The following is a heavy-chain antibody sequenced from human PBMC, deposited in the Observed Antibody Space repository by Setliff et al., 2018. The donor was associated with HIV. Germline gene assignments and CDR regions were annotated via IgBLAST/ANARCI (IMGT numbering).Heavy chain of an antibody. CDR1: GYTFTNYG. CDR2: ISTYIGIA. Sequence: ASVKVSCKASGYTFTNYGIRWVRQAPGQGLEWMGWISTYIGIAKYEPRRQGRLTLTTDTSTSTAYMEMKNLTSDDTAVYYCAATGSSGYVYWGQGTLVTVSS. J-gene: IGHJ4*02. CDR3: AATGSSGYVY. V-gene: IGHV1-18*01. D-gene: IGHD5-12*01.